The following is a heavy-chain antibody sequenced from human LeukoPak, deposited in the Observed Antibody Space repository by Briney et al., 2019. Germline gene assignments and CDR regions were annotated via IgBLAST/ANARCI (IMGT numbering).Heavy chain of an antibody. Sequence: SVKVSCKASGGTFSSYAISWVRQAPGQGLEWMGRIIPIFGIANYAQKFQGRVTITADKSTSTAYMELSSLRSEDTAVYYCARDSDYESSGYYFNWGQGTLVTVSS. V-gene: IGHV1-69*04. CDR1: GGTFSSYA. J-gene: IGHJ4*02. CDR3: ARDSDYESSGYYFN. CDR2: IIPIFGIA. D-gene: IGHD3-22*01.